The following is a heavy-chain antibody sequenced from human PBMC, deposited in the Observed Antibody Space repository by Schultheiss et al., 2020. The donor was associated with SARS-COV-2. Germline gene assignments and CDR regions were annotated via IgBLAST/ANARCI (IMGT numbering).Heavy chain of an antibody. CDR1: GFTFSSYG. Sequence: GGSLRLSCAASGFTFSSYGMHWVRQAPGKGLEWVAVISYDGSNKYYADSVKGRFTISRDNSKNTLYLQMNSLRAEDTAVYYCAKEPGLGPWHTYYFDYWGQGTLVTVSS. D-gene: IGHD7-27*01. J-gene: IGHJ4*02. V-gene: IGHV3-30*06. CDR3: AKEPGLGPWHTYYFDY. CDR2: ISYDGSNK.